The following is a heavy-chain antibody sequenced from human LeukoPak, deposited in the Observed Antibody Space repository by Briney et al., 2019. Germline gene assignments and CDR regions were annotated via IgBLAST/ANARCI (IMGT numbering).Heavy chain of an antibody. D-gene: IGHD3-16*01. Sequence: PGGSLRLSCAASGFTFSSYSMNWVRQAPGKGLEWVSSISSSSSYIYYADSVKGRFTISRDNAKNSLYLQMNSLRAEDTAVYYCARDLWLLIDGDYFDYWGQGTLVTVSS. V-gene: IGHV3-21*01. CDR1: GFTFSSYS. CDR3: ARDLWLLIDGDYFDY. CDR2: ISSSSSYI. J-gene: IGHJ4*02.